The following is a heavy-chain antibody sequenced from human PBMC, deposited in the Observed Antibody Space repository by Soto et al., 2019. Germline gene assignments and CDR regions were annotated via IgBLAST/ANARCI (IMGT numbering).Heavy chain of an antibody. CDR3: ARDGLVVTATPFDY. Sequence: GGSLRLSCAASGFTFSDAWMSWVRQAPGKGLDWVGRIKSKSDGGTTEYAAPVRGRFTISRDDSKNTLYLQMNSLRAEDTAVYYCARDGLVVTATPFDYWGQGTLVTVSS. CDR2: IKSKSDGGTT. D-gene: IGHD2-21*02. CDR1: GFTFSDAW. J-gene: IGHJ4*02. V-gene: IGHV3-15*01.